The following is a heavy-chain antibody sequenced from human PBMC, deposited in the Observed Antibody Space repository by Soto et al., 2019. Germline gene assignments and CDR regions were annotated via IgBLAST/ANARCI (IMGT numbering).Heavy chain of an antibody. CDR1: GGSFSGYY. CDR3: ARRYCSSTSCYARPIDY. Sequence: QVQLQQWGTRLLKSSETLSLTCAVYGGSFSGYYWNWIRQPPGKGLEWIGEINHRGSTNYNPSLKSRVTISVDTSKNQFSLKVSSVTAADTAVYYCARRYCSSTSCYARPIDYWGQGTLVTVSS. CDR2: INHRGST. J-gene: IGHJ4*02. V-gene: IGHV4-34*01. D-gene: IGHD2-2*01.